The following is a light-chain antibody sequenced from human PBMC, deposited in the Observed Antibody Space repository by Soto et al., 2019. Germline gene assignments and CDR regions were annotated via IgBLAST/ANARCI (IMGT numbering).Light chain of an antibody. J-gene: IGKJ4*02. CDR2: AAS. V-gene: IGKV1-9*01. Sequence: DLPLTPSPSLLSSSVGDRVTLTCRASQDISSYLAWYQQKPGKAPKLLIYAASTLQSGVPSSFSGSGSGTEFTLTISSLQPEDFATYYCQQLHSYPVTFGGGTKVEIK. CDR3: QQLHSYPVT. CDR1: QDISSY.